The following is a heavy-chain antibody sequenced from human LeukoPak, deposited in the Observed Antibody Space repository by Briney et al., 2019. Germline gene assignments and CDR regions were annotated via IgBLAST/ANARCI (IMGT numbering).Heavy chain of an antibody. CDR1: GFTFSSYE. J-gene: IGHJ4*02. CDR3: ARGTRHGWELVV. V-gene: IGHV3-48*03. D-gene: IGHD1-26*01. Sequence: GGSLRLSCAASGFTFSSYEMNWVRQAPGKGLEWVSYISSSGSTISYADSVKGRFTISRDNAKNSLLLQMNSLRAEDTAVYYCARGTRHGWELVVWGQGTLVTVSS. CDR2: ISSSGSTI.